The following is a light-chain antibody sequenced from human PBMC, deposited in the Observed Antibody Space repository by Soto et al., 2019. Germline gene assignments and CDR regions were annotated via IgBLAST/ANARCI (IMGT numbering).Light chain of an antibody. CDR1: QSISNY. V-gene: IGKV1-39*01. CDR3: QQTYSTLLT. Sequence: IQMTQSPSSLSASVGDRVTITCRASQSISNYLNWYQQKPGQAPKLLIYAASSLQTGVPSRFSGGGSGPDFTLTISSLQPEDFATYYCQQTYSTLLTFGGGTKVEI. J-gene: IGKJ4*01. CDR2: AAS.